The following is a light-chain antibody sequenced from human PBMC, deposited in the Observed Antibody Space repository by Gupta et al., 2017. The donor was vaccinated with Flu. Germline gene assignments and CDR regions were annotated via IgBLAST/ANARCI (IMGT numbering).Light chain of an antibody. CDR3: QQYNNWPLT. J-gene: IGKJ4*01. V-gene: IGKV3-15*01. Sequence: DIVMTQSQATLSLSPGERATLSCRASQSVSSNLAWYQQKPGQAPRLLIYGASTRATGIPARFSGSGSGTEFTLTISSLQSEDFAVYYCQQYNNWPLTFGGGTKVEIK. CDR2: GAS. CDR1: QSVSSN.